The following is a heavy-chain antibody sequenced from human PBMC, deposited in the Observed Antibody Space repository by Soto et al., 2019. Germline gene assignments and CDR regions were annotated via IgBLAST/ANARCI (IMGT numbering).Heavy chain of an antibody. CDR2: IYRSGTT. CDR1: NFSISSGYY. V-gene: IGHV4-38-2*01. J-gene: IGHJ4*02. D-gene: IGHD1-26*01. CDR3: ARTHSGSYYSVFNY. Sequence: PSQTLPRTCVVPNFSISSGYYWGCIRQSPGKGLEWIASIYRSGTTSYNPSLKSRVTISVDPSNNQFSRMLTAVTAADTAVYSWARTHSGSYYSVFNYWGRGSLVTSPQ.